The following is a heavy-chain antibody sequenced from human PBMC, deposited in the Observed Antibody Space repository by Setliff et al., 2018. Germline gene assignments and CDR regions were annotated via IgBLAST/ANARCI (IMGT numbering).Heavy chain of an antibody. J-gene: IGHJ4*02. V-gene: IGHV4-34*01. CDR3: ARGRNIAARLLDS. D-gene: IGHD6-6*01. CDR1: GGTFSDYH. CDR2: INHRGST. Sequence: SETLSLTCAAYGGTFSDYHWTWIRQSPEKGLEWIGEINHRGSTNYNPSLKSRVTISIDTSKDQFSLKLISMTAADTAVYNCARGRNIAARLLDSWGQGTLVTVSS.